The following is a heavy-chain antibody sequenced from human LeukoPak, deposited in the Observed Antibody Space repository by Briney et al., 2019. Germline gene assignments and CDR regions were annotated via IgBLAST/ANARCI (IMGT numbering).Heavy chain of an antibody. V-gene: IGHV3-11*04. J-gene: IGHJ2*01. Sequence: PGGSLRLSCAASGFTFSDYYMSWIRQAPGKGLEGVSYISSSGSTIYYADSVKGRFTISRDNAKNSLYLQMNSLRAEDTAVYYCARSGNTGRNWYFDLWGRGTLVTVSS. CDR3: ARSGNTGRNWYFDL. CDR1: GFTFSDYY. CDR2: ISSSGSTI. D-gene: IGHD3-10*01.